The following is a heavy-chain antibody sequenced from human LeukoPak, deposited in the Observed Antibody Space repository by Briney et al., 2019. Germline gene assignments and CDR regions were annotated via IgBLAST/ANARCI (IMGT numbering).Heavy chain of an antibody. Sequence: PGGSLRLSCAASGFTFSSYEMNWVRQAPGKGLEWVSYVSSSGSTIYYADSVKGRFTISRDNAKNSLYLQMNSLRAEDTAVYYCARGLVGATSYYYYYMDVWGKGTTVTVSS. CDR2: VSSSGSTI. CDR3: ARGLVGATSYYYYYMDV. D-gene: IGHD1-26*01. J-gene: IGHJ6*03. V-gene: IGHV3-48*03. CDR1: GFTFSSYE.